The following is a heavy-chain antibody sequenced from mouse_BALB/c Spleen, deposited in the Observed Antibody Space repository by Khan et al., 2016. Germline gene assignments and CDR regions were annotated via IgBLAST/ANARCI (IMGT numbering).Heavy chain of an antibody. CDR3: ARDGWGYYAMDY. V-gene: IGHV2-6-7*01. CDR1: GFSLIAYG. CDR2: IWGDGTT. Sequence: QVQLKESGPGLVAPSQSLSITCTVSGFSLIAYGVNWVRQPPGKSLEWLGMIWGDGTTDYNSALISRLNITKDNSKTQVFLKMNRLQTDDTARYYCARDGWGYYAMDYWGQGTSVTVSS. D-gene: IGHD2-2*01. J-gene: IGHJ4*01.